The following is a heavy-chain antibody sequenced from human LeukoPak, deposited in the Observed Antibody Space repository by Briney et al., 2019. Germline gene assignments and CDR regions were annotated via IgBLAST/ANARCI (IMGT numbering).Heavy chain of an antibody. Sequence: GGSLRLSCSASGFTFSTNYINWVRQAPGKGLEWVSSISSSSSNIYYAESVKGRFTISRDNPNNSLYLQMNSLRAEDTAVYYCARSTGTETRDTLDLWGQGTMVTVSS. CDR3: ARSTGTETRDTLDL. J-gene: IGHJ3*01. V-gene: IGHV3-21*01. CDR1: GFTFSTNY. CDR2: ISSSSSNI. D-gene: IGHD1-1*01.